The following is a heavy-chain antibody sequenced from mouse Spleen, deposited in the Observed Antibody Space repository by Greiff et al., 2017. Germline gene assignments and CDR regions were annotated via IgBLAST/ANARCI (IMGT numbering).Heavy chain of an antibody. CDR2: ISYDGSN. CDR3: ARGDWDGSWFAY. D-gene: IGHD4-1*01. CDR1: GYSITSGYY. Sequence: EVQLQESGPGLVKPSQSLSLTCSVTGYSITSGYYWNWIRQFPGNKLEWMGYISYDGSNNYNPSLKNRISITRYTSKNQFFLKLNSVTTEDTATYYCARGDWDGSWFAYWGQGTLVTVSA. V-gene: IGHV3-6*01. J-gene: IGHJ3*01.